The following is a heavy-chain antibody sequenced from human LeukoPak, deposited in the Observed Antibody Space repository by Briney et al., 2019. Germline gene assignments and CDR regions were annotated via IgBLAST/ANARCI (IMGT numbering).Heavy chain of an antibody. J-gene: IGHJ4*02. V-gene: IGHV4-59*11. D-gene: IGHD3-3*01. CDR3: AKGPDFWSGLSDY. CDR2: IYYSGST. Sequence: NPLETLSLTCTVSGGSISSHYWSWIRQPPGKGLEWIGYIYYSGSTNYNPSLKSRVTISVDTSKNQFSLKLSSVTAADTAVYYCAKGPDFWSGLSDYWGQGALVTVSS. CDR1: GGSISSHY.